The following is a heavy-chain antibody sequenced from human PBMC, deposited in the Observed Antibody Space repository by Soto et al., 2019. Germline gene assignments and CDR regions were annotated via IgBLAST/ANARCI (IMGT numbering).Heavy chain of an antibody. D-gene: IGHD5-12*01. V-gene: IGHV1-2*04. CDR2: INPNGGAT. CDR3: ARESGGATATLDYYYFYMDV. Sequence: VQLAQSGAEVKKPGASVKVPCKTSGDSFNDYYIHWVRQAPGQGLEWMGWINPNGGATKYAQKFQGWVTVTRDTSIRTVYMELSSLRSDDTAVYYCARESGGATATLDYYYFYMDVWGKGTTVTVSS. J-gene: IGHJ6*03. CDR1: GDSFNDYY.